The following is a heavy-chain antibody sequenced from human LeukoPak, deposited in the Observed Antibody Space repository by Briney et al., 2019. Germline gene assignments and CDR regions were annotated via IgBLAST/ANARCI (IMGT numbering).Heavy chain of an antibody. CDR2: ISGSGGSI. V-gene: IGHV3-48*03. Sequence: PGGSLRLSCAASGFTFSSHEMNWVRQAPGKGLEWVSYISGSGGSIYYADSVKGRFTISRDNAKNSLYLQMNSLRDEDTAVYYCARAAPYYYDSSGYSAFDSWGQGTMVTVSA. D-gene: IGHD3-22*01. CDR1: GFTFSSHE. CDR3: ARAAPYYYDSSGYSAFDS. J-gene: IGHJ3*02.